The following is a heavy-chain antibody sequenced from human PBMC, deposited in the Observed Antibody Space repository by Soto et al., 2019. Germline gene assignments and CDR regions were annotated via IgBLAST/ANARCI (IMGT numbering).Heavy chain of an antibody. D-gene: IGHD6-13*01. CDR1: GFTFSASA. Sequence: EVQLVESGGGLVQPGGSLKLSCAASGFTFSASAMHWVLQASGKGLAWVGRVSRKANNYATAYAASVKGRFTISRDDSKNKAYLQRNSLTTEDTAVYYCTSLYCVGAAGEGDYWGQGILVTV. J-gene: IGHJ4*02. V-gene: IGHV3-73*01. CDR2: VSRKANNYAT. CDR3: TSLYCVGAAGEGDY.